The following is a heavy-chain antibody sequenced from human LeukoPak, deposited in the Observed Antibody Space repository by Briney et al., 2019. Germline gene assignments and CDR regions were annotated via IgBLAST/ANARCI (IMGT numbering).Heavy chain of an antibody. J-gene: IGHJ4*02. CDR3: ARDYSSGY. V-gene: IGHV3-13*01. CDR1: GFTFSSYD. CDR2: IGTAGDT. D-gene: IGHD4-11*01. Sequence: GGSLRLSCAASGFTFSSYDMHWVRQATGKGLEWVSAIGTAGDTYYPGSVKGRFTISRDNSKNTLYLQMNSLRAEDTAVYFCARDYSSGYWGQGALVTVSS.